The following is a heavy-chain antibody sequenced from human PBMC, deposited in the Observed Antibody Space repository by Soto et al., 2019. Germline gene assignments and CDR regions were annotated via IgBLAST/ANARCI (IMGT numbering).Heavy chain of an antibody. J-gene: IGHJ5*02. Sequence: PVGSLTISCNGPENTVSSYWIAGVRELARKGLEYMRMIHPYNSDTRYSPSFPGQDTLSVDKSITTGYLQWSSLKASVTAMYYCARSRGGGSNLWFDRWGQGTQVTVSS. D-gene: IGHD3-16*01. CDR2: IHPYNSDT. CDR1: ENTVSSYW. CDR3: ARSRGGGSNLWFDR. V-gene: IGHV5-51*01.